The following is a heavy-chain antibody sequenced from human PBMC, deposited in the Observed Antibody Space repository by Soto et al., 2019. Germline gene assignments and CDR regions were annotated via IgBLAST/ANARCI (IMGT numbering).Heavy chain of an antibody. D-gene: IGHD2-15*01. CDR3: ARATQRGYCSGGSCHYGMDV. V-gene: IGHV5-51*01. CDR2: IYPGDSDT. CDR1: GYSFTSYW. Sequence: GESLKISCKGSGYSFTSYWIGWVRQMPGKGLEWMGIIYPGDSDTRYSPSFQGQVTISADKSISTAYLQWSSLKASDTAMYYCARATQRGYCSGGSCHYGMDVWGQGTTVTVSS. J-gene: IGHJ6*02.